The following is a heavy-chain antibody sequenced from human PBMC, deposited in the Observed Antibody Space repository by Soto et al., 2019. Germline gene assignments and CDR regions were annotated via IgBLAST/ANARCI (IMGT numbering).Heavy chain of an antibody. CDR2: IYYSGST. CDR3: ARSRYYDSSGVDY. V-gene: IGHV4-31*03. J-gene: IGHJ4*02. Sequence: QVQLQESGPGLVKPSQTLSLTCTVSGGSISSDGYYWSWTRQHPGKGLEWIGYIYYSGSTYYNPSLKSRVTISRDTSKNQFSLKLSSVTAADTAVYYCARSRYYDSSGVDYWGQGTLVTVSS. CDR1: GGSISSDGYY. D-gene: IGHD3-22*01.